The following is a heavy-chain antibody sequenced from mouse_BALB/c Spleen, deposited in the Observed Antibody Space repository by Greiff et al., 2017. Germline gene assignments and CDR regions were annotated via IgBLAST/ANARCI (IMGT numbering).Heavy chain of an antibody. CDR1: GYTFTSYV. CDR2: INPYNDGT. D-gene: IGHD2-4*01. J-gene: IGHJ4*01. Sequence: EVQLQQSGPELVKPGASVKMSCKASGYTFTSYVMHWVKQKPGQGLEWIGYINPYNDGTKYNEKFKGKATLTSDKSSSTAYMELSSLTSEDSAVYYCARGLRDYAMDYWGQGTSVTVSS. CDR3: ARGLRDYAMDY. V-gene: IGHV1-14*01.